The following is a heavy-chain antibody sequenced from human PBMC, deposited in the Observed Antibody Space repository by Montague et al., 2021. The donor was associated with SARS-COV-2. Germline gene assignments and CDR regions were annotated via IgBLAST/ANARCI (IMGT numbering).Heavy chain of an antibody. CDR2: VYYSGST. Sequence: SETLSLTCTVSGVSISGYTYFWGWIRQPPGKGLEWIASVYYSGSTYYDPSLKSRVTISVDTSKNQSSLQVSSVTAADSAIYYCARHRVASGWNYFDPWGRGTLVTVSS. CDR1: GVSISGYTYF. D-gene: IGHD1-7*01. J-gene: IGHJ5*02. CDR3: ARHRVASGWNYFDP. V-gene: IGHV4-39*01.